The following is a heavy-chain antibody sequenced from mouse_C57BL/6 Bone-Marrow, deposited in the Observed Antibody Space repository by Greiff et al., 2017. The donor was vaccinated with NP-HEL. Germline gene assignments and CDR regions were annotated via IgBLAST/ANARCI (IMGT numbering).Heavy chain of an antibody. J-gene: IGHJ4*01. D-gene: IGHD1-1*01. CDR3: ARADYGSDYTMDY. Sequence: EVQLQEAGPGMVKPSQSLSFTCTVTGYSITSGYDWHWIRHFPGNKLACMGYISYSGSTNYNPSLKSRISITHDTSKNHFFLKLNSVTTEDTATYYCARADYGSDYTMDYWGQGTSVTVSS. CDR2: ISYSGST. CDR1: GYSITSGYD. V-gene: IGHV3-1*01.